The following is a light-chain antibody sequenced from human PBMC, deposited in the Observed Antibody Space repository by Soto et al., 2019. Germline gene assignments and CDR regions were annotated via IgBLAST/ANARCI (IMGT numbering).Light chain of an antibody. CDR3: CSYAGTRTSWV. CDR1: SSDVGTFNL. CDR2: EGT. Sequence: QSVLTQPASVSGFLGQSITMSCTGSSSDVGTFNLVSWFQQHPGKAPKLLIFEGTKRPSGVSDRFSGSKSGNTPSLTISGLQAEDEADYHCCSYAGTRTSWVFGTGTKVTVL. V-gene: IGLV2-23*01. J-gene: IGLJ1*01.